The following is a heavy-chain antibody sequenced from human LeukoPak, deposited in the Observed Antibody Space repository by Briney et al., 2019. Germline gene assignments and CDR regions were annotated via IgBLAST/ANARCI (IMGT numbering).Heavy chain of an antibody. Sequence: GGSLRLSCAASGFTFSSYAMSWVRQAPGKGLEWVSAISGSGGSTYYADSVKGRFTISRDNSKSTLYLQMNSLRDEDTAVYYCAKSRGFIVVVPAAMYFDYWGQGTLVTVSS. V-gene: IGHV3-23*01. CDR1: GFTFSSYA. CDR3: AKSRGFIVVVPAAMYFDY. CDR2: ISGSGGST. J-gene: IGHJ4*02. D-gene: IGHD2-2*01.